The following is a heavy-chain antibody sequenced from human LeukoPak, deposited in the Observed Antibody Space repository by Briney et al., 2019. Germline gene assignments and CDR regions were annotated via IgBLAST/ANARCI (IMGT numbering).Heavy chain of an antibody. V-gene: IGHV3-21*01. CDR2: ISSSSSYI. Sequence: PGGSLRLSCAASGFTFSSYSMNWVRQAPGKGLEWVSSISSSSSYIYYADSVKGRFTISRDNSKNTLYLQLNSLRAEDTAVYYCARDSTYYYDSGSSGPHYFDNWGQGTLVTVSS. D-gene: IGHD3-10*01. CDR3: ARDSTYYYDSGSSGPHYFDN. J-gene: IGHJ4*02. CDR1: GFTFSSYS.